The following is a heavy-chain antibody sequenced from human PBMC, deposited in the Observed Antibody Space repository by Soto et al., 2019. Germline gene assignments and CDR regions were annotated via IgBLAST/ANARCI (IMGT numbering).Heavy chain of an antibody. D-gene: IGHD4-4*01. Sequence: QVPLVESGGGVVQPGRSLRLSCAASGFTFSSYGMHWVRQAPGKGLEWVAGISYDGSNKYSADSVKGRFTISRDNSKNTLYLQMNSLRAEDTAVYYCAKENHYCNYFHRNCYGIDVWGQGTTVTVSS. V-gene: IGHV3-30*18. J-gene: IGHJ6*02. CDR1: GFTFSSYG. CDR2: ISYDGSNK. CDR3: AKENHYCNYFHRNCYGIDV.